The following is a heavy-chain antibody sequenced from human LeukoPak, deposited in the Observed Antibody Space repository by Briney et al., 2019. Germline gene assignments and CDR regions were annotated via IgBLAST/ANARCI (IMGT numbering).Heavy chain of an antibody. Sequence: SETLPLTCTVSGGSISSYYWSWIRQPPGKGLEWIGYIYYSGSTNYNPSLKSRVTISVDTSKNQFSLKLSSVTAADTAVCYCARANMGFVDYWGQGTLVTVSS. D-gene: IGHD3-10*01. CDR3: ARANMGFVDY. CDR1: GGSISSYY. V-gene: IGHV4-59*01. CDR2: IYYSGST. J-gene: IGHJ4*02.